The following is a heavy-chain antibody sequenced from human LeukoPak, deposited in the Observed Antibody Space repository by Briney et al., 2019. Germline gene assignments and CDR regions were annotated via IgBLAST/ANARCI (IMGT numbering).Heavy chain of an antibody. V-gene: IGHV4-4*07. CDR3: ARDRTVRGGIDY. CDR2: IYTSGST. J-gene: IGHJ4*02. Sequence: PSETLSLTCTVPGGSISSYYWSWIRQPAGKGLEWIGRIYTSGSTNYNPSLKSRVTISVDTSKNQFSLKLISVTAADTAVYYCARDRTVRGGIDYWGQGTLVTVSS. CDR1: GGSISSYY. D-gene: IGHD3-10*01.